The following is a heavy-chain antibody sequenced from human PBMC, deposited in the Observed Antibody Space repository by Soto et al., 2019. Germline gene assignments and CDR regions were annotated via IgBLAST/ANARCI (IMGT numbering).Heavy chain of an antibody. CDR1: GGSFSGYY. D-gene: IGHD2-21*02. CDR2: INHSGST. J-gene: IGHJ2*01. V-gene: IGHV4-34*01. CDR3: ARIRHIGVVTAILRYFDL. Sequence: QVQLQQWGAGLLKPSETLSLTCAVYGGSFSGYYWSWIRQPPGKGLEWIGEINHSGSTNYNPSLKSRVTISVDTSTDQFSLKLSSVTAADTAVYYCARIRHIGVVTAILRYFDLWGRGTLVTVSS.